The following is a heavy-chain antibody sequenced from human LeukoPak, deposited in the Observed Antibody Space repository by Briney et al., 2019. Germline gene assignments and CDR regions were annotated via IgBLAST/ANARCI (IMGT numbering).Heavy chain of an antibody. Sequence: KPSETLSLTCTVSGGSFSSHYWTWIRQPPGKGLEWIGYISYIGSTNYNPSLKSRVTISIDTSRNQFSLRLSSVTAADTAVYYCARDLVTVTKGFDIWGQGTMVSVSS. CDR3: ARDLVTVTKGFDI. V-gene: IGHV4-59*11. J-gene: IGHJ3*02. CDR2: ISYIGST. D-gene: IGHD4-17*01. CDR1: GGSFSSHY.